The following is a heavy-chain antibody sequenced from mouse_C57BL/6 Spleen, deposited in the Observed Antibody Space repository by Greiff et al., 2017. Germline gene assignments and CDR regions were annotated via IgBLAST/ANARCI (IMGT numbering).Heavy chain of an antibody. CDR1: GYTFTSYW. CDR2: IDPSAGYT. J-gene: IGHJ3*01. CDR3: AIYCGSSYGFAY. D-gene: IGHD1-1*01. V-gene: IGHV1-50*01. Sequence: QVQLQQPGAELVKPGASVKLSCKASGYTFTSYWMQWVKQRPGQGLEWIGEIDPSAGYTTYHQKFKGKATLPVDTSSSKAYMQLSRLTSEDSADYDCAIYCGSSYGFAYWGQGTLVTVSA.